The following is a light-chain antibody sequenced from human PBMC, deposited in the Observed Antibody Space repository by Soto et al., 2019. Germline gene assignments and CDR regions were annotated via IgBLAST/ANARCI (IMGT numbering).Light chain of an antibody. CDR2: GAS. Sequence: DIVMTQSPATLSVSPGERATLSCGASQSVSSNLAWYQQKPGQAPRLLIYGASTRATGIPTRFSGRGSGTEFTLTISRLQSDDFALYYCQQYHDWPPWTFGPGTKVEVK. J-gene: IGKJ1*01. CDR3: QQYHDWPPWT. CDR1: QSVSSN. V-gene: IGKV3-15*01.